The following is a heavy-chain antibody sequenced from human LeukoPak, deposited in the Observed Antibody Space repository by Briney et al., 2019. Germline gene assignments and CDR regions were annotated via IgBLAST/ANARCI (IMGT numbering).Heavy chain of an antibody. Sequence: PGASVKVSCKTSGYTFITYGINWVRQAPGQGLEWMGWINPNSGGTNYAQKFQGRVTMTRDTSISTAYMELSRLRSDDTAVYYCAREGDFRSGSDAFDIWGQGTMVTVSS. J-gene: IGHJ3*02. CDR1: GYTFITYG. CDR3: AREGDFRSGSDAFDI. V-gene: IGHV1-2*02. D-gene: IGHD3-3*01. CDR2: INPNSGGT.